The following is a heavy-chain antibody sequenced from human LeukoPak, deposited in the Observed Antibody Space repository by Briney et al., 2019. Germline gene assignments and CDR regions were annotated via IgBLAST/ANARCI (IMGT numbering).Heavy chain of an antibody. Sequence: GESLKISCQASGYNFPKSWIGWVRPMPHKGLEWVAIIYPDDSRTNYSPSFQSHVTISVDRSINTAYQQWSSLRASDTAMYYCARPDYFASHDWGQGTLVTVST. CDR1: GYNFPKSW. CDR3: ARPDYFASHD. J-gene: IGHJ4*02. V-gene: IGHV5-51*01. CDR2: IYPDDSRT. D-gene: IGHD3-9*01.